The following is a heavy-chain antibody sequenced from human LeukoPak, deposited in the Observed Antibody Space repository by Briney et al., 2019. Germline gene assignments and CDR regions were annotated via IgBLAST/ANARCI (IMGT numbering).Heavy chain of an antibody. D-gene: IGHD1-7*01. V-gene: IGHV4-59*12. CDR2: IYYSGRT. Sequence: SETLSLTCSVSSGSISSYYWSWIRQPPGKGLEWIGYIYYSGRTSYNPSLKSRVTISVDTSKNHFSLTLSSVTAADTAVYYCARPRAPTGTKAQSWFDPWGQGTLVTVSS. J-gene: IGHJ5*02. CDR1: SGSISSYY. CDR3: ARPRAPTGTKAQSWFDP.